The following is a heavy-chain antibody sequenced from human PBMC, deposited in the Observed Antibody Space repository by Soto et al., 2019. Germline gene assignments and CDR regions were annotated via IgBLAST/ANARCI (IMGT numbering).Heavy chain of an antibody. D-gene: IGHD2-2*01. V-gene: IGHV4-39*01. CDR1: GGSISSSSYY. Sequence: QLQLQESGPGLVKPSETLSLTCTVSGGSISSSSYYWGWIRQPPGKGLEWIGSIYYSGSTYYNPSLKSRVTISVDTSKNQFSLKLSSVTAADTAVYYCARQLYCSSTSCYLVNFRFDPWGQGTLVTVSS. J-gene: IGHJ5*02. CDR2: IYYSGST. CDR3: ARQLYCSSTSCYLVNFRFDP.